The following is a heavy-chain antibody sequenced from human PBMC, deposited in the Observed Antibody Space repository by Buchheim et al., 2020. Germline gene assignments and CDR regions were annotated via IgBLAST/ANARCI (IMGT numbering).Heavy chain of an antibody. CDR3: ASRSSSWHKRDFLDY. J-gene: IGHJ4*02. CDR2: IKQDGSEK. Sequence: EVQLVESGGGLVQPGGSLRLSCAASGFTFSSYWMSWVRQAPGKGLEWVANIKQDGSEKYYVDSVKGRFTISRDNAKNSLYLKMNSLRAEDTAVYYCASRSSSWHKRDFLDYWGQGTL. V-gene: IGHV3-7*01. CDR1: GFTFSSYW. D-gene: IGHD6-13*01.